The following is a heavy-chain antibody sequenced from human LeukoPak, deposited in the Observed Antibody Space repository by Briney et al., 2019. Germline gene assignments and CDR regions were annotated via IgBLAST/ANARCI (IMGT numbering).Heavy chain of an antibody. Sequence: ASVKVSCKASGYTFTSYDINWVRQAPGQGLEWMGWMKLNSGNTGYAQKFQGRVTMTRNTSISTAYMELSSLRSEDTAVYYCARPQLYDYVWGGYRSSFAFAIWGQGTMVTVSS. V-gene: IGHV1-8*01. D-gene: IGHD3-16*02. CDR1: GYTFTSYD. J-gene: IGHJ3*02. CDR3: ARPQLYDYVWGGYRSSFAFAI. CDR2: MKLNSGNT.